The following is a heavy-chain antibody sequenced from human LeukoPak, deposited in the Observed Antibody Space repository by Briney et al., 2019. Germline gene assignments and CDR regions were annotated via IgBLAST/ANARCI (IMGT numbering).Heavy chain of an antibody. D-gene: IGHD4-4*01. CDR1: GFTFSSYA. J-gene: IGHJ4*02. V-gene: IGHV3-21*01. CDR3: ARRHDYSNYPDY. Sequence: GGSLRLSCAASGFTFSSYAMSWVRQAPGKGLEWVSSISSSSSYIYYADSVKGRFTISRDNAKNSLYLQMNSLRAEDTAVYYCARRHDYSNYPDYWGQGTLVTVSS. CDR2: ISSSSSYI.